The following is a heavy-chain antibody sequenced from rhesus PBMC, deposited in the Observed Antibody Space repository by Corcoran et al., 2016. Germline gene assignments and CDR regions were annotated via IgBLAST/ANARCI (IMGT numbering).Heavy chain of an antibody. D-gene: IGHD4-23*01. CDR1: GFTFSSYW. CDR2: INSAGSST. Sequence: EVQLVESGGGLAKPGGSLRLSCAASGFTFSSYWMHWVRQAPGKGLEWISAINSAGSSTYYADSVKGRFTNTRENAKNTLYLQMDSLRAEDTAVYYCARDSNYLDDWGQGVLVTVSS. V-gene: IGHV3-14*01. CDR3: ARDSNYLDD. J-gene: IGHJ4*01.